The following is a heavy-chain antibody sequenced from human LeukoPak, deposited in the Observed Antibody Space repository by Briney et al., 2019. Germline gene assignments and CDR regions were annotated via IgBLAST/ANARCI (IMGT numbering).Heavy chain of an antibody. Sequence: GGSLRLSCAASGFIVSDNYMSWVRQAPGKGLEWVSVMYSGGSTYYADSVKGRFTISRENFKNTGYLQMNSLRVEDTAVYYGAGGSSGPFGDWGQGTLVTVHS. J-gene: IGHJ4*02. CDR3: AGGSSGPFGD. V-gene: IGHV3-53*01. CDR1: GFIVSDNY. D-gene: IGHD1-26*01. CDR2: MYSGGST.